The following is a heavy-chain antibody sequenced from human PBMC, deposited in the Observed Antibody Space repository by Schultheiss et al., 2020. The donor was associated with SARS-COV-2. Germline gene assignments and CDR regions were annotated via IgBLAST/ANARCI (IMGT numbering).Heavy chain of an antibody. Sequence: ASVKVSCKASGYTFSDYYIHWVRQAPGQGLEWMGRINPKTGDTHYAQKFQGGVTMTWDTSISTAYVDLSSLTSDDAAVYYCARDPFERRPSLDDWGQGTLVTVSS. V-gene: IGHV1-2*06. CDR1: GYTFSDYY. J-gene: IGHJ4*02. D-gene: IGHD3-16*01. CDR3: ARDPFERRPSLDD. CDR2: INPKTGDT.